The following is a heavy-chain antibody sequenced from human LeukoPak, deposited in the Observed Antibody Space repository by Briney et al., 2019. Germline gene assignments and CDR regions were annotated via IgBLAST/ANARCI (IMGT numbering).Heavy chain of an antibody. V-gene: IGHV3-11*04. J-gene: IGHJ4*02. Sequence: GGSLRLSCAASGFTFSDYYMSWIRQAPGKGLEWVSYISSSGSTIYYADSVKGRFTISRDNAKNSLYLQMNSLGAEDTAVYYCARDSSSWDQYDYWGQGTLVTVSS. D-gene: IGHD6-13*01. CDR1: GFTFSDYY. CDR3: ARDSSSWDQYDY. CDR2: ISSSGSTI.